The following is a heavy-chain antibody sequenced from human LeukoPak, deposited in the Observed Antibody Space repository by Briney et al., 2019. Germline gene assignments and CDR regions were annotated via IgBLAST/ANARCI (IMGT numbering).Heavy chain of an antibody. CDR1: GFTFSSYA. Sequence: GGSLRLSCAASGFTFSSYAMSWVRQAPGRGLEWVSAISGSGGSTYYADSVKGRFTISRDNSKNTLYLQMNSLRAEDTAIYYCAKDGGSVVPADTFDYWGQGTLVTVSS. D-gene: IGHD2-2*01. J-gene: IGHJ4*02. CDR2: ISGSGGST. V-gene: IGHV3-23*01. CDR3: AKDGGSVVPADTFDY.